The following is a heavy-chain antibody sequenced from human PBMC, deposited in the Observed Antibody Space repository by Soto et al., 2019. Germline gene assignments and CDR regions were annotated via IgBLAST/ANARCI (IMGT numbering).Heavy chain of an antibody. CDR2: IFHSGSA. D-gene: IGHD3-10*02. J-gene: IGHJ6*01. Sequence: SETLSLTCTVSGASISSSAYYWSWVRQPPGKGLEWIGYIFHSGSAYYNPSLKSRVTISVDTSKNQFSLKLTSVTAADTAVFYCDRYTFGHDREYHYAMDVWGQGTRSQSPQ. CDR1: GASISSSAYY. CDR3: DRYTFGHDREYHYAMDV. V-gene: IGHV4-30-4*01.